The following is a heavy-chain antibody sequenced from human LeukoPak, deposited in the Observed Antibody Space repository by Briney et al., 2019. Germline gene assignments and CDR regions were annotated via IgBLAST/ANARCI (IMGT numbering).Heavy chain of an antibody. CDR1: DNSISCSY. J-gene: IGHJ4*02. CDR2: THYKGDT. D-gene: IGHD3-10*01. Sequence: SETLSLTCSVADNSISCSYWNWIRQSPGRGLEWVGYTHYKGDTNYNPSLKGRVTMSVDTSNSHVYLKLNTVTASDTAVYYCGRKFGSGSVHWLQGTLVSVPS. CDR3: GRKFGSGSVH. V-gene: IGHV4-59*12.